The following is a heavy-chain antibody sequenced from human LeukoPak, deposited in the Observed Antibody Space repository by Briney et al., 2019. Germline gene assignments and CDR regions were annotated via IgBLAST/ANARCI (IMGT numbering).Heavy chain of an antibody. CDR1: GGSINSSGYF. Sequence: SETLSLTCTVSGGSINSSGYFWGWIRQPPGKGLEWIGSIYHSGSTYYNPSLKSRVTISVDTSKNQFSLKPSSVTAADTAVYYCARHGYRSGPNNWFDPWGQGTLVTVSS. CDR2: IYHSGST. D-gene: IGHD3-3*01. J-gene: IGHJ5*02. CDR3: ARHGYRSGPNNWFDP. V-gene: IGHV4-39*01.